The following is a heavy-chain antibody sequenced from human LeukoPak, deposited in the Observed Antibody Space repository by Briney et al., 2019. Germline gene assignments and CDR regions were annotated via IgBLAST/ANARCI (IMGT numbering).Heavy chain of an antibody. V-gene: IGHV4-39*01. CDR1: TFSNYW. CDR3: ARHQRWLQPFDY. CDR2: IYYSGST. D-gene: IGHD5-24*01. Sequence: TFSNYWMSWVRQAPGKGLEWIGSIYYSGSTYYNPSLKSRVTISVDTSKNQFSLKLSSVTAADTAVYYCARHQRWLQPFDYWGQGTLVTVSS. J-gene: IGHJ4*02.